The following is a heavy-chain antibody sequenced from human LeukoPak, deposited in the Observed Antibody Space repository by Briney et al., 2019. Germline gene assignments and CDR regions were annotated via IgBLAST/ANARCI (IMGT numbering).Heavy chain of an antibody. J-gene: IGHJ4*02. Sequence: PGGSLRLSCAASGFTFSSYAMSWVRQAPGEGLEWVSAISGSGGSTYYADSVKGRFTISRDNSKNTLYLQMNSLRAEDTAVYYCAKVPNGMDYYDSSGHFDYWGQGTLVTVSS. CDR1: GFTFSSYA. D-gene: IGHD3-22*01. CDR3: AKVPNGMDYYDSSGHFDY. V-gene: IGHV3-23*01. CDR2: ISGSGGST.